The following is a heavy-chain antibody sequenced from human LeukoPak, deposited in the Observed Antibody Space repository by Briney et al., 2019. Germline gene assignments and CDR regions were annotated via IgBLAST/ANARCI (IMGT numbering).Heavy chain of an antibody. CDR2: IYYSGST. D-gene: IGHD6-19*01. J-gene: IGHJ3*02. Sequence: SGTLSLTCAVSGGAISSSNCWSWVRPPPGKGLQWLGSIYYSGSTYYNPSLKSRVTISVDTSKNQFSLKLSSVTAADTAVYYCAKDTKVAVLFDSFDIWGLGTMVTVSS. V-gene: IGHV4-4*02. CDR3: AKDTKVAVLFDSFDI. CDR1: GGAISSSNC.